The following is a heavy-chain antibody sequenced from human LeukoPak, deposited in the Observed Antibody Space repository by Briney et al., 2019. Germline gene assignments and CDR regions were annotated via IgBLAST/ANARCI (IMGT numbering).Heavy chain of an antibody. CDR1: GYTFTSYY. CDR2: INPSGGST. J-gene: IGHJ4*02. Sequence: ASVTVSCTASGYTFTSYYMHWVRQAPGQGLEWMGIINPSGGSTSYAQKFQGRVTMTRDTSTSTVYMELSSLRSEDTAVYYCARDRFRLYYFDYWGQGTLVTVSS. CDR3: ARDRFRLYYFDY. V-gene: IGHV1-46*01.